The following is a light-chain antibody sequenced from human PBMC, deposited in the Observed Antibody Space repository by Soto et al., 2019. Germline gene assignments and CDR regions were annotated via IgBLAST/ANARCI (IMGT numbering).Light chain of an antibody. CDR3: SSYTSSRAYV. CDR2: EVS. V-gene: IGLV2-14*01. Sequence: QSVLTQPASVSGSPGQSITISCTGTSSDVGGYNYVSWYQQQSGKAPKLMIHEVSNRPSGVSNRFSGSKSGNTASLTISGLQAEDDADYYCSSYTSSRAYVFGIGTTVTVL. J-gene: IGLJ1*01. CDR1: SSDVGGYNY.